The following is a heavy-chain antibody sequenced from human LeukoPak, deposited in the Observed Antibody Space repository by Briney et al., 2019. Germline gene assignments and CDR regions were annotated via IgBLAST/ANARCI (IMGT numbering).Heavy chain of an antibody. D-gene: IGHD6-19*01. V-gene: IGHV1-46*01. J-gene: IGHJ4*02. CDR3: ARALPVAHFDY. CDR2: INPSGGST. Sequence: ASVKVSCKASGYTFTSYGINWVRQAPGQGLEWMGIINPSGGSTSYAQKFQGRVTMTRDTSTSTVYMELSSLRSEDTAVYYCARALPVAHFDYWGQGTLVTVSS. CDR1: GYTFTSYG.